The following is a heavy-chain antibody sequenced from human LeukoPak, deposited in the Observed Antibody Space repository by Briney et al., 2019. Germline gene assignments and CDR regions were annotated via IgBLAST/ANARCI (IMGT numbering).Heavy chain of an antibody. D-gene: IGHD3-22*01. CDR3: ARDSYYYDSSGYYGCAFDI. J-gene: IGHJ3*02. CDR1: GGSISSYY. CDR2: IYYSGST. Sequence: PSETLSLTCTVSGGSISSYYWSWIRQPPGKGLEWIGYIYYSGSTNDNPSLKSRVTISVDTSTNQFSLKLSSVTAADTAVYYCARDSYYYDSSGYYGCAFDIWGQGTMVTVSS. V-gene: IGHV4-59*01.